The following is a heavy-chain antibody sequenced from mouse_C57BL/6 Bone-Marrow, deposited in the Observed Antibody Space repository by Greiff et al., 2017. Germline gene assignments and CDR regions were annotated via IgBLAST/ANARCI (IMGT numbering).Heavy chain of an antibody. CDR1: GYTFTDYY. J-gene: IGHJ2*01. D-gene: IGHD4-1*01. V-gene: IGHV1-76*01. CDR2: IYPGSGNT. CDR3: ARRWGDY. Sequence: QVQLKESGAELVRPGASVKLSCKASGYTFTDYYINWVKHRPGQGLEWIARIYPGSGNTYYNEKFKGKATLTAEKSSSTAYMQLSSLTSEDAAVYFCARRWGDYWGQGTTLTVSS.